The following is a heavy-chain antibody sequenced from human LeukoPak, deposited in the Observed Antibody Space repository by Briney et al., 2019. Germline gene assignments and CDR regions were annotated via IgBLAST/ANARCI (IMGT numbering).Heavy chain of an antibody. Sequence: SVKVSCKASGGTFSSYAISWVRQAPGQGLEWMGRIIPIFGTANYAQKFQGRVTITTDESTSTAYMELSSLRSEGTAVYYCARDQDDSSGYYWEVAFDIWGQGTMVTVSS. CDR3: ARDQDDSSGYYWEVAFDI. CDR2: IIPIFGTA. J-gene: IGHJ3*02. D-gene: IGHD3-22*01. V-gene: IGHV1-69*05. CDR1: GGTFSSYA.